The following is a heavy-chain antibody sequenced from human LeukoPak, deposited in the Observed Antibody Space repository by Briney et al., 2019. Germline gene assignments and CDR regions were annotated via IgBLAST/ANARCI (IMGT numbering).Heavy chain of an antibody. CDR2: IYTGGRT. D-gene: IGHD4-17*01. CDR3: ARAVSTVEGIYWFDP. CDR1: GFTVSDNY. J-gene: IGHJ5*02. Sequence: PGGSLRLSCAASGFTVSDNYMSWLRQAPGKGLEWVSIIYTGGRTSYADSVKGRFSISRDQSKNTVYLQMNNLRVEDTAFYYCARAVSTVEGIYWFDPWGQGTLVIVPS. V-gene: IGHV3-53*01.